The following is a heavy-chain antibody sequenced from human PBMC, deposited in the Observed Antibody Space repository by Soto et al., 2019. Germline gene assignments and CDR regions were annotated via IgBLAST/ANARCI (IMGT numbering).Heavy chain of an antibody. CDR3: ARIGQLLVVPYMDV. Sequence: QVTLKESGPALVKPTETLTLTCTVSGFSLSNARLGVSWIRQPPGKALEWLAHIFSNDEKSYSTSLKSRLTISKDTSKSQVVLSMTNMVPVDTATYYCARIGQLLVVPYMDVWGKGTTVTFSS. V-gene: IGHV2-26*01. CDR2: IFSNDEK. CDR1: GFSLSNARLG. J-gene: IGHJ6*03. D-gene: IGHD5-18*01.